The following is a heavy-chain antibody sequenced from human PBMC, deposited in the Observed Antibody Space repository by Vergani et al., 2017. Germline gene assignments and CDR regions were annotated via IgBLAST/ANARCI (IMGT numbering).Heavy chain of an antibody. V-gene: IGHV3-23*01. CDR2: ISGSGGST. CDR1: GFTFSSYA. D-gene: IGHD3-22*01. CDR3: AKGDGYYYDSSGDYMDV. Sequence: EVQLLESGGGLVQPGGSLRLSCAASGFTFSSYAMSWVRQAPGKGLEWVSAISGSGGSTYYADSVKGRFTISRDNSKNTLYLQMNSLRAEDTAVYYCAKGDGYYYDSSGDYMDVGGKGTTVTVS. J-gene: IGHJ6*03.